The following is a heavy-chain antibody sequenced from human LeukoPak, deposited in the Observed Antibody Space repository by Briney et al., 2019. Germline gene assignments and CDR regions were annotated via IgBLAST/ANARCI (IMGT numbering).Heavy chain of an antibody. V-gene: IGHV1-18*01. Sequence: ASVRVSCKASGYTFTHHGISWVRQAPGQGLEWMAWISCHNGDTHYAQKFQGRVTLTTDTSTSTVYMELRTLRSDDTAVYYCARDPTNTSGRYAYFDSWGQGTLVTVSS. D-gene: IGHD6-19*01. CDR1: GYTFTHHG. CDR2: ISCHNGDT. CDR3: ARDPTNTSGRYAYFDS. J-gene: IGHJ4*02.